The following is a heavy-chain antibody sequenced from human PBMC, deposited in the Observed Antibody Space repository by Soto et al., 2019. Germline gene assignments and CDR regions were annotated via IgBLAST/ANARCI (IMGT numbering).Heavy chain of an antibody. D-gene: IGHD5-18*01. V-gene: IGHV1-24*01. Sequence: ASVKVSCKVSGYTLTELSMHWVRQAPGKGLEWMGGFDPEDGETIYAQKFQGRVTMTEDTSTDTAYMELSSLRSEDTAVYYCATDLRGYSYGRYFDYWGQGTLVTVSS. CDR3: ATDLRGYSYGRYFDY. CDR2: FDPEDGET. J-gene: IGHJ4*02. CDR1: GYTLTELS.